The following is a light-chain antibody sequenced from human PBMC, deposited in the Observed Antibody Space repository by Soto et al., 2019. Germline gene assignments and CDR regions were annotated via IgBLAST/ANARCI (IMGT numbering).Light chain of an antibody. CDR3: SSYTSISTYV. J-gene: IGLJ1*01. CDR2: DVT. V-gene: IGLV2-14*01. CDR1: SSYVGGYNF. Sequence: SVLTQPASVSGSPGQSITISFTGNSSYVGGYNFFSWYQQHPDKAPKLMIYDVTNRPSGVSNRFSGSKSGNTASLPISGLQAEDEADYYCSSYTSISTYVFGTGTKVTAL.